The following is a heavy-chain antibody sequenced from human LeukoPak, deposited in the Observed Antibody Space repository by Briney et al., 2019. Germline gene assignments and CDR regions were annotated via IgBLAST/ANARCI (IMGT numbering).Heavy chain of an antibody. D-gene: IGHD4-23*01. V-gene: IGHV1-18*01. CDR3: TTASNSQAPFDY. CDR1: GYTFTRYG. J-gene: IGHJ4*02. Sequence: ASVNVSCKASGYTFTRYGISWVRQAPGQGLEWMGWISAYNGNTNYAQKLQGGVTMTTDTSTSTAYMELRSLRSDDTAVYYCTTASNSQAPFDYWGQGTLVTVSS. CDR2: ISAYNGNT.